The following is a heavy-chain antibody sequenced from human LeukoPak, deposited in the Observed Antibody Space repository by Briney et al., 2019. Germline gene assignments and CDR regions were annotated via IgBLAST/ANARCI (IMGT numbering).Heavy chain of an antibody. V-gene: IGHV3-23*01. CDR1: GFTFSTYA. J-gene: IGHJ4*02. CDR3: AKERSSGVYRLFDY. CDR2: ISGSGDNT. D-gene: IGHD3-22*01. Sequence: GGALRLSCAASGFTFSTYAMNWFRQAPGKGLEWVSGISGSGDNTYYTDSVKGQFTISRDNSKDTLYLQMNSLRAEDTAVYYRAKERSSGVYRLFDYWGQGTLVTVSS.